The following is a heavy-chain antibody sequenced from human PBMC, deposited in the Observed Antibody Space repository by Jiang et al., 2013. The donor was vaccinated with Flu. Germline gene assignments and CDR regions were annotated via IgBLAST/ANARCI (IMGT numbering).Heavy chain of an antibody. CDR2: SIIVMEII. D-gene: IGHD3-10*01. Sequence: RLSCVASGFTFXSYVMHWVRQAPGKGPEWVSKSIIVMEIIKTSPDSVKGRFTMSRDNSKNTIYLQMNYLRDEDTAVYHCARVISVARYGVGDAFDIWGQGTKVTVSS. J-gene: IGHJ3*02. CDR1: GFTFXSYV. CDR3: ARVISVARYGVGDAFDI. V-gene: IGHV3-30*03.